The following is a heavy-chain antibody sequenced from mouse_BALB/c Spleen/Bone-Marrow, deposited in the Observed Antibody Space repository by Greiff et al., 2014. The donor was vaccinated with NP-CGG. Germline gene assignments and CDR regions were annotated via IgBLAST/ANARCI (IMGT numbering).Heavy chain of an antibody. CDR1: GYTFTSYW. J-gene: IGHJ2*01. D-gene: IGHD4-1*01. CDR2: IFPSETYT. CDR3: TRDNWDY. V-gene: IGHV1-69*02. Sequence: VQGVESGAELVRPGASVKLSCKASGYTFTSYWINWVKQRPGQGFEWVGNIFPSETYTNYNQKFKDKATLTVDKSSSTAYMQLSSPTSEDSAVYYYTRDNWDYWGQGTTLTVSS.